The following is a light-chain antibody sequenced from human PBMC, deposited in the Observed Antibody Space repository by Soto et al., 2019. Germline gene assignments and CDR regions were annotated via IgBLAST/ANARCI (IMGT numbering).Light chain of an antibody. CDR2: DVS. J-gene: IGLJ1*01. V-gene: IGLV2-14*01. CDR1: SSDVGGYNY. Sequence: QCVLTRPASVSGAAGEGITISCTGTSSDVGGYNYVSWYQQRPGKAPKLMIYDVSNRPSGVSNRFSGSKSGNPASLTISGLQAEDEADYYCSSYTSSSTRVFGTGTKVTVL. CDR3: SSYTSSSTRV.